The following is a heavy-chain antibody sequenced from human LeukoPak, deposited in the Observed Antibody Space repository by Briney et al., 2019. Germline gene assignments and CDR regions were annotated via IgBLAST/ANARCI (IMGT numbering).Heavy chain of an antibody. J-gene: IGHJ4*02. CDR3: AKLGVVTTTHPFDY. D-gene: IGHD2-21*02. V-gene: IGHV3-7*03. CDR2: IKKDGSEE. CDR1: GFTFNRFW. Sequence: GRSLRLSCVASGFTFNRFWMNWVRQAPGKGLEWVANIKKDGSEEYYVDSVRGRFTISRDNAKNSLYLQMNSLRAEDTAVYYCAKLGVVTTTHPFDYWGQGTLVTVSS.